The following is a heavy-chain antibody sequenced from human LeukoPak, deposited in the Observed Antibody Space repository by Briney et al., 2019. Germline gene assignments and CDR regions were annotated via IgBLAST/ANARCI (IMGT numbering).Heavy chain of an antibody. CDR2: ISAYNGNT. J-gene: IGHJ6*02. Sequence: ASVKVSCKASGYTFTSYGISWVRQAPGQGLEWMGWISAYNGNTNYAQKLQGRVTMTTDTSTSTAYMELRSLRSDDTAVNYCARDLLGYCSGGSCSIYYYYGMDVWGQGTTVTVSS. CDR1: GYTFTSYG. V-gene: IGHV1-18*01. D-gene: IGHD2-15*01. CDR3: ARDLLGYCSGGSCSIYYYYGMDV.